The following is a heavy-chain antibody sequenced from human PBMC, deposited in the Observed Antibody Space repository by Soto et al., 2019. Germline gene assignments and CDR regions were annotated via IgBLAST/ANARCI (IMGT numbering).Heavy chain of an antibody. D-gene: IGHD6-19*01. CDR1: GGTFSSYT. Sequence: QVQLVQSGAEVKKPGSSVKVSCKASGGTFSSYTISWVRQAPGQGLEWMGRIIPILGIANYAQKFQGRVTITADKSTSTAYMKLSSLRSEDTAVYYCATIAVAGKVEHWGQGTLVTVSS. J-gene: IGHJ1*01. V-gene: IGHV1-69*02. CDR3: ATIAVAGKVEH. CDR2: IIPILGIA.